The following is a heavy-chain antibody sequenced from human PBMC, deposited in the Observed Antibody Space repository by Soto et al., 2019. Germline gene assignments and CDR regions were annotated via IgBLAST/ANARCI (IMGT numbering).Heavy chain of an antibody. D-gene: IGHD3-9*01. CDR1: GGSISSYY. CDR3: ARGIFKSSWFAP. CDR2: IYYSGST. J-gene: IGHJ5*02. V-gene: IGHV4-59*01. Sequence: SETLSLTCTVSGGSISSYYWSWIRQPPGKGLEWIGYIYYSGSTNYNPSLKSRVTISVDTSKNQFSLKLSSVTAADTAVYYCARGIFKSSWFAPWGQGTLVTVSS.